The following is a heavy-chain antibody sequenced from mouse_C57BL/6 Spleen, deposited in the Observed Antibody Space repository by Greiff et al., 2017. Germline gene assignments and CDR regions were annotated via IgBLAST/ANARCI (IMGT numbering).Heavy chain of an antibody. D-gene: IGHD1-1*01. V-gene: IGHV1-9*01. CDR1: GYTFTGYW. Sequence: QVQLQQSGAELMKPGASVKLSCKATGYTFTGYWIEWVKQRPGHGLEWIGEILPGSGSTNYNEKFKGKATFTADKSSNTAYMQLSSLTTEDSAIYYCAREFKGYYGSSWYFDVWGTGTTVTVSS. CDR3: AREFKGYYGSSWYFDV. J-gene: IGHJ1*03. CDR2: ILPGSGST.